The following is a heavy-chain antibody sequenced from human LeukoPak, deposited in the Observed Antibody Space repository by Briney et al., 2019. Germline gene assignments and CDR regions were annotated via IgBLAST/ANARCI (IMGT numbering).Heavy chain of an antibody. Sequence: SETLSLTCTVSGGSISSYYWSWIRQPPGKGLEWIGYIYYGGSTNYNPSLKSRVTISVDTSKSQFSLKLSSVTAADTAVYYCASAGMVRGPYYYYMDVWGKGTTATVSS. CDR3: ASAGMVRGPYYYYMDV. J-gene: IGHJ6*03. V-gene: IGHV4-59*01. CDR2: IYYGGST. CDR1: GGSISSYY. D-gene: IGHD3-10*01.